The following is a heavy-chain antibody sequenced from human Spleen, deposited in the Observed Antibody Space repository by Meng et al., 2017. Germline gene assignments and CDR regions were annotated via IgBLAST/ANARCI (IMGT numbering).Heavy chain of an antibody. V-gene: IGHV4-34*01. CDR1: GGSFSDYY. D-gene: IGHD3-10*01. CDR2: INHSGST. Sequence: QVQLQLWGAGLLKPSETLSLTCVVSGGSFSDYYWSWIRQPPGKGLEWIGEINHSGSTNYNPSLESRATMSVDKSKNQFSLKLSSVTAADTAVYYCASQVFSGLNWFGPWGQGTLVTVSS. J-gene: IGHJ5*02. CDR3: ASQVFSGLNWFGP.